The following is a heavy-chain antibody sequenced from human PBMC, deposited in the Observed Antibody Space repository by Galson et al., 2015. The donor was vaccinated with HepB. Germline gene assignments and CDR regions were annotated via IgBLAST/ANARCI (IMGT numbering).Heavy chain of an antibody. CDR1: GFTFSSYA. CDR2: ISGSGGST. V-gene: IGHV3-23*01. D-gene: IGHD3-3*01. CDR3: AGVITIFGVPQGWFDP. Sequence: SLRLSCAASGFTFSSYAMSWVRQAPGKGLEWVSAISGSGGSTYYADSVKGRFTISRDNSKNTLYLQMNSLRAEDTAVYYCAGVITIFGVPQGWFDPWGQGTLVTVSS. J-gene: IGHJ5*02.